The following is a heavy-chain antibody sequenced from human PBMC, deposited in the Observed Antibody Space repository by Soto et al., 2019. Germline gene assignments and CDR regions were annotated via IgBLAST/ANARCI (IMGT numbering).Heavy chain of an antibody. CDR3: SRDSGLYGGLYGLDV. Sequence: EVQLVESGGGLVQPGGSLRLSCEASGFRFNSYWMHWVRQAPGKGLVWVSRINSDGSSTNYADSVKGRFSISRDNAKNTLYLEMNSLRAEDTAVYFCSRDSGLYGGLYGLDVWGQGTTVAVSS. CDR2: INSDGSST. CDR1: GFRFNSYW. D-gene: IGHD3-16*01. V-gene: IGHV3-74*01. J-gene: IGHJ6*02.